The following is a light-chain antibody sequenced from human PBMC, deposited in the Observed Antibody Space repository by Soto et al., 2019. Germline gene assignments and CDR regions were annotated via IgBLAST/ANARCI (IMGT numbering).Light chain of an antibody. CDR3: RQYNNWPT. Sequence: EIVMTQSPATLSVSPGERATLSCRASQSVSSNLAWYQQKPGQAPRLLIYGESTRATGIPARFSGSGSGTEFTLIISSLQSEDFAVYYCRQYNNWPTCGQGTKVEIK. CDR1: QSVSSN. V-gene: IGKV3-15*01. J-gene: IGKJ1*01. CDR2: GES.